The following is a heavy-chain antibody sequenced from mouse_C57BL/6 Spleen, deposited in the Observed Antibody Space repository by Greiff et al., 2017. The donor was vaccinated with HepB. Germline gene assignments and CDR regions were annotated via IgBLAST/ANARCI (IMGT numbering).Heavy chain of an antibody. CDR3: ARDYEGY. CDR2: INPSNGGT. V-gene: IGHV1-53*01. J-gene: IGHJ2*01. Sequence: QVQLKQPGTELVKPGASGYTFTSYWMHWVKQRPGQGLEWIGNINPSNGGTNYNEKFKSKATLTVDKSSSTAYMQLSSLTSEDSAVYYCARDYEGYWGQGTTLTVSS. D-gene: IGHD1-1*01. CDR1: GYTFTSYW.